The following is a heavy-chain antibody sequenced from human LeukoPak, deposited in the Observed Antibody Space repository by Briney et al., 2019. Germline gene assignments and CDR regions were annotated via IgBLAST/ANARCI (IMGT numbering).Heavy chain of an antibody. D-gene: IGHD6-6*01. CDR1: GYTFTSYY. J-gene: IGHJ4*02. CDR3: ARDSGEQLASDH. V-gene: IGHV1-46*01. CDR2: INPSGGST. Sequence: ASVKVSCTASGYTFTSYYMHWVRQAPGQGLEWTGIINPSGGSTSYAQKFQGRVAMTRDTSTSTVYMELSNLRSEDTAVYYCARDSGEQLASDHWGQGTLVTVSS.